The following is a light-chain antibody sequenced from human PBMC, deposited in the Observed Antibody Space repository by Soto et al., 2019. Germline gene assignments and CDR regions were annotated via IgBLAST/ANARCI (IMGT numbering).Light chain of an antibody. V-gene: IGKV1-39*01. CDR3: QQSYSTPPRYT. CDR2: ASS. J-gene: IGKJ2*01. CDR1: ETISTF. Sequence: DIQLTQSPSSLSASVGDRVTMTCRASETISTFLNWYQHKPGKAPKLLISASSRLQSGVPSRFSGSGSGTDFTLTISSLQPEDYATYYCQQSYSTPPRYTFGQGTKVDIK.